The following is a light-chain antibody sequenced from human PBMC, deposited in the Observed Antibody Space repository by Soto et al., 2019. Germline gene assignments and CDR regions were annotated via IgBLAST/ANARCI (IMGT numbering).Light chain of an antibody. J-gene: IGKJ1*01. Sequence: EIVLTQSPGTLSLSPGERATLSCRASQSVSSSYLAWYQQKPGQAPRLLIYGAASRATGIPDGFSGSGSGTDFTLTISRLEPEDFAVYYWQQYGSSTRGRTFGEGTKVEIK. CDR3: QQYGSSTRGRT. CDR1: QSVSSSY. V-gene: IGKV3-20*01. CDR2: GAA.